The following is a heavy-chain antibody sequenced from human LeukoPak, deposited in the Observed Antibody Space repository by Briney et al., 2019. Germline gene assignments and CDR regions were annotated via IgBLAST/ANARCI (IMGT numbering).Heavy chain of an antibody. J-gene: IGHJ4*02. CDR3: ARGSRGYSYG. CDR1: GGSISSYY. V-gene: IGHV4-59*01. Sequence: NPSETLSLTCTVSGGSISSYYWSWIRQPPGKGLEWIGYIYYSGSTNYNPSLKSRVTISVDTSNNQFSLKLSSVTAADTAVYYCARGSRGYSYGWGQGTLVTVSS. CDR2: IYYSGST. D-gene: IGHD5-18*01.